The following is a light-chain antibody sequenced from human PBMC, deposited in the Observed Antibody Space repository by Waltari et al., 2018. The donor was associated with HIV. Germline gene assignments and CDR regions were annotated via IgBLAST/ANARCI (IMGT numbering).Light chain of an antibody. V-gene: IGKV1-12*01. CDR3: QQARMFPHT. J-gene: IGKJ4*01. Sequence: DIQMTPSPSSVSVAVGGAVSINCRASKNIGKTFAWYQLKSNRATRLLIYEASRLDDGVPARFSGSGSKSNFSLDITNLQPEDYGLYVCQQARMFPHTFAGGTRVE. CDR2: EAS. CDR1: KNIGKT.